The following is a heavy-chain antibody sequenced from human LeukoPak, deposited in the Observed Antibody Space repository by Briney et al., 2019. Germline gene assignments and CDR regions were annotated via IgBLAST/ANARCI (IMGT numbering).Heavy chain of an antibody. CDR2: INPSGGNT. V-gene: IGHV1-46*01. CDR3: ARDRSLGRGYTYGLFDY. Sequence: GASVKVSCKASGYTFTNYYMHWVRQAPGQGLEWMGMINPSGGNTNYAQEFQGRLTMTRDMSTSTVSMELSSLRSEDTAVYYCARDRSLGRGYTYGLFDYWGQGTLVTVSS. J-gene: IGHJ4*02. D-gene: IGHD5-18*01. CDR1: GYTFTNYY.